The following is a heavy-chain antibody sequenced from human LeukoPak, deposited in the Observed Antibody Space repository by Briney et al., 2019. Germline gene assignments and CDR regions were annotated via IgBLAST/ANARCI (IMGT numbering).Heavy chain of an antibody. V-gene: IGHV4-59*01. CDR1: GGSITSYY. CDR2: IQYSGGT. CDR3: ARWEVRLNAFEM. Sequence: SETLSLTCTVSGGSITSYYWSWIRQPPGKGLEWIGYIQYSGGTNYNPSLKSRVTISVDTSKNQFSLKLSSVTAADTAVYYCARWEVRLNAFEMWGQGTMVTVSS. J-gene: IGHJ3*02. D-gene: IGHD3-10*01.